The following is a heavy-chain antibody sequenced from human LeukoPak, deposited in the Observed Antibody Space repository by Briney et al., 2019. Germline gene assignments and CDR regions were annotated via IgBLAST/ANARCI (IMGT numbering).Heavy chain of an antibody. J-gene: IGHJ6*03. CDR3: ARDLETTVGGYYYYYMDV. V-gene: IGHV1-2*02. CDR2: INPNSGGT. CDR1: GYTFTGYY. Sequence: EASVKVSCKASGYTFTGYYMHWVRQAPGQGLEWMGWINPNSGGTNYAQKFQGRVTMTRDTSISTAYMELSRLRSDDTAVYYCARDLETTVGGYYYYYMDVWGKGTTVTVSS. D-gene: IGHD4-23*01.